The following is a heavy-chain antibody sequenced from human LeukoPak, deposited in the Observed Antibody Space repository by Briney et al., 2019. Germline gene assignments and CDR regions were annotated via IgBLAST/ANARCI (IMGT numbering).Heavy chain of an antibody. CDR3: ARRTSTSSSPYKNYYYGMDV. V-gene: IGHV4-34*01. J-gene: IGHJ6*02. CDR1: GFTFSTYW. CDR2: INHSGST. Sequence: LRLSCTVSGFTFSTYWMSWVRQPPGKGLEWIGEINHSGSTNYNPSLKSRVTISVDTSKNQFSLKLSSVTAADTAVYYCARRTSTSSSPYKNYYYGMDVWGQGTTVTVSS. D-gene: IGHD2-2*01.